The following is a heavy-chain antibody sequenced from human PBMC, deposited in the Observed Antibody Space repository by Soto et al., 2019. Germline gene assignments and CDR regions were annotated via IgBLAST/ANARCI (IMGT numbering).Heavy chain of an antibody. J-gene: IGHJ5*02. CDR2: IYHSGST. CDR1: GGSIVSSNC. V-gene: IGHV4-4*02. Sequence: PSETLSLTCAVSGGSIVSSNCWSVLRQPPGKGLEWIGEIYHSGSTNYNPSLKSRVTISVDTSKKQFSLKLRSVTAADTAVYYCVRDGTKTLRDWFDPWGQGISVTVSS. CDR3: VRDGTKTLRDWFDP. D-gene: IGHD1-1*01.